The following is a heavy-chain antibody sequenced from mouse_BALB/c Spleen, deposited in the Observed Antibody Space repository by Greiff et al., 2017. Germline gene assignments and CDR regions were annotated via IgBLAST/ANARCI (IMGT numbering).Heavy chain of an antibody. CDR2: ILPGSGST. D-gene: IGHD1-1*01. CDR3: ARGGYYGSRKDWFAY. Sequence: VKLMESGAELMKPGASVKISCKATGYTFSSYWIEWVKQRPGHGLEWIGEILPGSGSTNYNEKFKGKATFTADTSSNTAYMQLSSLTSEDSAVYYCARGGYYGSRKDWFAYWGQGTLVTVSA. CDR1: GYTFSSYW. J-gene: IGHJ3*01. V-gene: IGHV1-9*01.